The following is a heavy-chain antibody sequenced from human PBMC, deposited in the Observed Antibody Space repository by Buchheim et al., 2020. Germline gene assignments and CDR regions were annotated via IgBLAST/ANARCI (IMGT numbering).Heavy chain of an antibody. CDR1: GFTFSDYY. V-gene: IGHV3-11*01. Sequence: QVQLVESGGGLVKPGGSLRLSCTASGFTFSDYYMTWIRQAPGKGLEWVAFISLRATTISYADSVKGRFTISRDDARNSLYLQMNTLRAEDTAMYYCARDIEAPSLFLDYWGRGTL. J-gene: IGHJ4*02. D-gene: IGHD2-15*01. CDR2: ISLRATTI. CDR3: ARDIEAPSLFLDY.